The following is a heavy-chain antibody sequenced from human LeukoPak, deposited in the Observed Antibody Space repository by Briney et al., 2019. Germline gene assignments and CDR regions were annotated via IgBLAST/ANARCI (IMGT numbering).Heavy chain of an antibody. J-gene: IGHJ4*02. CDR2: IIQSGSTV. CDR3: ARERQSCGGDCSDY. Sequence: GGSLRLSCVASGFTFSIYEMNRVRQAPGKGLEWVSYIIQSGSTVYYADSVKGRFTISRDNAKNSLYLQMNSLRVEDTAVYYCARERQSCGGDCSDYWGQGTLVTVSS. V-gene: IGHV3-48*03. CDR1: GFTFSIYE. D-gene: IGHD2-21*01.